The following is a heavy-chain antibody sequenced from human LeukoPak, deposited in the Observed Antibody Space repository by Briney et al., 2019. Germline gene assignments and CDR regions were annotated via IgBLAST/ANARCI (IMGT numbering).Heavy chain of an antibody. D-gene: IGHD1-1*01. J-gene: IGHJ6*02. V-gene: IGHV3-30*18. CDR3: AKLRELVTYYYYYGLDV. CDR1: GFTFSNYG. CDR2: ISYDGVNK. Sequence: GGSLRLSCAASGFTFSNYGMHWVRQAPGKGLEWVALISYDGVNKYYADSVKGRFTISRDNSKNTLYLRMNSLRVEDTALYHCAKLRELVTYYYYYGLDVWGQGTTVTVSS.